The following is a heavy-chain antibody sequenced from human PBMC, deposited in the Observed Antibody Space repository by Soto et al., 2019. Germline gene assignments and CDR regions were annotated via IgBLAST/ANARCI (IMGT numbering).Heavy chain of an antibody. Sequence: ASVKVSCKASGYSFTDYHIHWVRQAPGQGLEWLGRINPKSGGTSTAQKFQGWVTMTRDRSISTVYMELTRLRSDDTAVYFCARGHFTDCSHGVCSFFYNHEMDVW. V-gene: IGHV1-2*04. J-gene: IGHJ6*01. CDR3: ARGHFTDCSHGVCSFFYNHEMDV. CDR2: INPKSGGT. CDR1: GYSFTDYH. D-gene: IGHD2-8*01.